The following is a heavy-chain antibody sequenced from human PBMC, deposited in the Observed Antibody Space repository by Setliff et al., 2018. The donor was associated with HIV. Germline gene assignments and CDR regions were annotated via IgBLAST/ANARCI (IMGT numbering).Heavy chain of an antibody. CDR1: NNSIRSSY. Sequence: SETLSLTCTVSNNSIRSSYWSWIRQPVGKGLEWIGRIHTLGGTKYNSSLESRVTMSLVTSRNQFSLKLNSVTAADSAVYFCTRDRYANGWLYFDYWGPGILVTVSS. J-gene: IGHJ4*02. V-gene: IGHV4-4*07. CDR3: TRDRYANGWLYFDY. CDR2: IHTLGGT. D-gene: IGHD2-2*01.